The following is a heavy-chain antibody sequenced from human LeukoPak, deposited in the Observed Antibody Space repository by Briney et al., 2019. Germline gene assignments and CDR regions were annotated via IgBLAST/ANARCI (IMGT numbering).Heavy chain of an antibody. Sequence: ASVKVSCKASGYSFTGFYIHWVRQAPGQGLEWMGRINPNSGGTNYAQKFQGRVTMTRDTSISTAYMDLSSLRSDDTAVYYCARGRYSYGYYYYMDVWGKGTTVTVSS. V-gene: IGHV1-2*06. CDR3: ARGRYSYGYYYYMDV. CDR1: GYSFTGFY. D-gene: IGHD5-18*01. J-gene: IGHJ6*03. CDR2: INPNSGGT.